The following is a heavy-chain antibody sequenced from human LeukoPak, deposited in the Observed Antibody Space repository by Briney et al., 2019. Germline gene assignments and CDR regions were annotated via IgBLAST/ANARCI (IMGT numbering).Heavy chain of an antibody. D-gene: IGHD3-10*01. V-gene: IGHV3-23*01. CDR2: ISGSGDKT. CDR1: GFTFRNYA. CDR3: AKIWFGVPYFDS. J-gene: IGHJ4*02. Sequence: GGSLGLSCAASGFTFRNYAMTWVRQAPGKGLEWVSSISGSGDKTYYADSVKGRFTISRDQSKNTLYLQMDSLRADDTAVYYCAKIWFGVPYFDSWGQGTLVTVSS.